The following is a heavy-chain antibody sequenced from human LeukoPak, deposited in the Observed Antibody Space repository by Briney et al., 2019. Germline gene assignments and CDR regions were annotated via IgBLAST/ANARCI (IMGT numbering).Heavy chain of an antibody. J-gene: IGHJ4*02. CDR3: ATYYYDNSRYYCDY. V-gene: IGHV1-2*02. Sequence: GASVKVSCKASGYTFTAYYLHWVRQAPGQGLEWMGWINPKNGGPNYGQKFQGRVTMTMDASISTAYMELSRLRSDDTAVYYCATYYYDNSRYYCDYWGQGTLVTASS. CDR2: INPKNGGP. D-gene: IGHD3-22*01. CDR1: GYTFTAYY.